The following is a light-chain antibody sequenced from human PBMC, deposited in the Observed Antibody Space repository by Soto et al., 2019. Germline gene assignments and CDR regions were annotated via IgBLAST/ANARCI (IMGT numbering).Light chain of an antibody. CDR2: AAS. CDR1: QNIFSW. Sequence: DIQMTQSPSSVSASVGYGVTMNCRASQNIFSWLAWYQHKPGKAPNLLISAASTLQCGVPSRFSGSGSGTDFTLTISSLQPEDVATYYCQKASTYPLTFGGGTKVDIK. V-gene: IGKV1-12*01. CDR3: QKASTYPLT. J-gene: IGKJ4*01.